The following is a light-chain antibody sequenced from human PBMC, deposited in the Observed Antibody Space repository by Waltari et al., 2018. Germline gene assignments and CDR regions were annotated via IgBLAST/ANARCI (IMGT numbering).Light chain of an antibody. CDR3: SSHTSSRTRV. CDR2: DVT. CDR1: SSDVGAYDY. V-gene: IGLV2-14*03. Sequence: QSALTQPASVSGSPGQSITISCTGTSSDVGAYDYVSWYQQHPSNVPKLMIYDVTYRPSVFANRLSGSKAGITAFLTISGLQAEDEADYYCSSHTSSRTRVFGGGTELTVL. J-gene: IGLJ3*02.